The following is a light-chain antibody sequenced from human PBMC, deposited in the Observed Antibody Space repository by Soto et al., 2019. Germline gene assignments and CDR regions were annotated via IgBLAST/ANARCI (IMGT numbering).Light chain of an antibody. Sequence: QSVLTQPASVSGSPGQSITISCTGTSSDVGGYNYVSWFQQHPGKAPKLRIYEVSNRPSGVSNRFSGSKSGNTASLTISGLQAEDEADYYCNSYTSSNSYVCRTGTKVTVL. CDR1: SSDVGGYNY. J-gene: IGLJ1*01. CDR2: EVS. CDR3: NSYTSSNSYV. V-gene: IGLV2-14*01.